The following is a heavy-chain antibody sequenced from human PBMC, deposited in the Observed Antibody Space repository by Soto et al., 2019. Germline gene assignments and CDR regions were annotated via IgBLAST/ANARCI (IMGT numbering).Heavy chain of an antibody. CDR1: GYTFTSYV. D-gene: IGHD1-26*01. CDR3: ARSSGTYPPSRYYYGLDV. J-gene: IGHJ6*02. Sequence: ASSGKVSFKHSGYTFTSYVFRRVRQAPGQPLEWMGWISAYNGDTNYPQKFQARVTMTTDTSTSTAYLDLRSLRSDDTAVYYCARSSGTYPPSRYYYGLDVWGQGTTVTVSS. V-gene: IGHV1-18*01. CDR2: ISAYNGDT.